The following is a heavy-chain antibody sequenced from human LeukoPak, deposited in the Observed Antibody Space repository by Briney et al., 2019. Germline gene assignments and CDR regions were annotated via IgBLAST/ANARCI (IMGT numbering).Heavy chain of an antibody. D-gene: IGHD5-12*01. CDR2: FDPEDGET. V-gene: IGHV1-24*01. CDR3: ATTSPYRSYDGLGAFDI. CDR1: GYTLTELS. J-gene: IGHJ3*02. Sequence: ASVEVSCKVSGYTLTELSMHWVRQAPGKGLKWMGGFDPEDGETIYAQKFQGRVTMTEDTSTDTAYMELSSLSSEDTAVYYCATTSPYRSYDGLGAFDIRGQGTMVTVSS.